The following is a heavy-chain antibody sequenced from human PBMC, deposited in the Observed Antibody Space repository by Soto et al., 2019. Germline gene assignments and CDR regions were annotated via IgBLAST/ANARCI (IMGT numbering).Heavy chain of an antibody. V-gene: IGHV3-23*01. J-gene: IGHJ4*02. Sequence: EVQLLESAGGLVQPGGSLRLSCAASGFTFSSYAMGWVRQAPGKGLEWVSTLTRSGTTPYAESVRGRFTISRDNSKNTLYLQMDDLRAEDTAVYYCVREFAPGSPNYDYWGLGTLATVSS. CDR1: GFTFSSYA. CDR3: VREFAPGSPNYDY. CDR2: LTRSGTT. D-gene: IGHD3-10*01.